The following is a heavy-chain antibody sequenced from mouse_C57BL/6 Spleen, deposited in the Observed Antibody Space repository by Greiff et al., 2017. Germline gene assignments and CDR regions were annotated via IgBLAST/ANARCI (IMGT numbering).Heavy chain of an antibody. CDR1: GYTFTSYW. CDR3: ARMRGAY. Sequence: VQLQQPGAELVKPGASVKLSCKASGYTFTSYWMQWVKQRPGQGLEWIGEIDPSDSYTNYNQKFKGKATLTVDTSSSTAYMQLSSLTSEDSAVYYCARMRGAYWGQGTLVTVAA. V-gene: IGHV1-50*01. J-gene: IGHJ3*01. CDR2: IDPSDSYT.